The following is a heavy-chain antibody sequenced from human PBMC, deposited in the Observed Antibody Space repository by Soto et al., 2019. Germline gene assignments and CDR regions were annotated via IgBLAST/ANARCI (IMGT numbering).Heavy chain of an antibody. CDR3: ARGEEYSSSLVVYYYYGMDA. CDR1: GFTFSSYA. CDR2: ISYDGSNK. D-gene: IGHD6-6*01. Sequence: GGSLRLSCAASGFTFSSYAMHWVRQAPGKGLEWVAVISYDGSNKYYADSVKGRFTISRDNSKNTLYLQMNSLRAEDTAVYYCARGEEYSSSLVVYYYYGMDAWGPGTTVTVSS. J-gene: IGHJ6*02. V-gene: IGHV3-30-3*01.